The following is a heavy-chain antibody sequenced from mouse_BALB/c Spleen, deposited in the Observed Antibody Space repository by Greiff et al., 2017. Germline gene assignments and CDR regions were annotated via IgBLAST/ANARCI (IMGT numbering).Heavy chain of an antibody. J-gene: IGHJ4*01. V-gene: IGHV5-17*02. Sequence: EVMLVESGGGLVQPGGSRKLSCAASGFTFSSFGMHWVRQAPEKGLEWVAYISSGSSTIYYADTVKGRFTISRDNPKNTLFLQMTSLRSEDTAMYYCASEDYYGSSPYWGQGTSVTVSS. CDR2: ISSGSSTI. CDR1: GFTFSSFG. D-gene: IGHD1-1*01. CDR3: ASEDYYGSSPY.